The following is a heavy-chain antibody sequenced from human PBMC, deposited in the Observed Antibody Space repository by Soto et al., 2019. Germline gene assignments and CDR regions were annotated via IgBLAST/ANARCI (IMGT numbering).Heavy chain of an antibody. V-gene: IGHV1-69*01. CDR1: GGTFSSYA. CDR3: ARLGVGYYYDSSGYS. Sequence: QVQLVQSGAEVKKPGSSVKVSCKASGGTFSSYAISWVRQAPGQGLEWMGGIIPIFGAANYAQKFQGRVTITADESTSTAYMELSSLRSEDTAVYYCARLGVGYYYDSSGYSWGQGTLVTVSS. CDR2: IIPIFGAA. J-gene: IGHJ5*02. D-gene: IGHD3-22*01.